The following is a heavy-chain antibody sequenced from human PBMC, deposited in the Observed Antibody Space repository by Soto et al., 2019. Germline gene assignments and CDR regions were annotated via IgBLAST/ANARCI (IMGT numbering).Heavy chain of an antibody. D-gene: IGHD3-22*01. Sequence: QVQLVQSGAEVKKPGSSVKVSCKASGVTFSSYTISWVRQAPGQGLEWMGRIIPILGIANYAQKFQGRVTITADKCTSTAYMELSSLRSEDTAVYYCARDQSDSSGYFLGGAFDIWGQGTMVTVSS. CDR1: GVTFSSYT. J-gene: IGHJ3*02. CDR2: IIPILGIA. CDR3: ARDQSDSSGYFLGGAFDI. V-gene: IGHV1-69*08.